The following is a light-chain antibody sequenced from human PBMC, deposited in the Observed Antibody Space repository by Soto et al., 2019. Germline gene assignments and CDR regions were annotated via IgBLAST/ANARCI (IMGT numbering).Light chain of an antibody. Sequence: DIQMTQSPSSLSASVGDRVTITCRASQSISSYLSWYQQKPGKAPKLLINVASTLQSGVPSRYSGSGSGTDFTLAISSLQPEDFATYYCQQSSSTPQTFGGGTRVEIK. CDR1: QSISSY. CDR3: QQSSSTPQT. V-gene: IGKV1-39*01. CDR2: VAS. J-gene: IGKJ4*01.